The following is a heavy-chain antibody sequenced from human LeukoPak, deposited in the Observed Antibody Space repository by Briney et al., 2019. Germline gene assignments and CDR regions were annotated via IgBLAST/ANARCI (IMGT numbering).Heavy chain of an antibody. CDR2: INHSGST. Sequence: SETLSLTCAVYGGSFSGYYWSWIRQPPGKGLEWIGEINHSGSTNYNPSLKSRVTISVDTSKNQFSLKLSSVTAADTAVYYCAREGYNWNDGDYWGQGTLVTVSS. D-gene: IGHD1-20*01. CDR1: GGSFSGYY. CDR3: AREGYNWNDGDY. J-gene: IGHJ4*02. V-gene: IGHV4-34*01.